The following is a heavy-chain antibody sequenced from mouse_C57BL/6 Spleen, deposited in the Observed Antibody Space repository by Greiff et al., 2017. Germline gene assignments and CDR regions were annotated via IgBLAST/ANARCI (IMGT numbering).Heavy chain of an antibody. Sequence: QVQLQQSGAELVKPGASVKMSCKASGYTFTSYWITWVKQRPGQGLEWIGDIYPGSGSTNYNEKFKSKATLTADTSSSTAYMQLSSLTSEDSAVYYCARTKDDDFDYWGQGTTLTVSS. CDR3: ARTKDDDFDY. CDR2: IYPGSGST. J-gene: IGHJ2*01. CDR1: GYTFTSYW. V-gene: IGHV1-55*01.